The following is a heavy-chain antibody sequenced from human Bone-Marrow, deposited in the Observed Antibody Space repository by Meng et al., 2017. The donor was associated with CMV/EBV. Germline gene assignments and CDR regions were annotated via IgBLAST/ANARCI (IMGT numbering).Heavy chain of an antibody. Sequence: QVQLVQAGAEVKKPGASVKVSCKASGYTVTDYYIHGVRQAPGQWLEWMGWINPNDDTNYAQKFQGRVTMTRDMSINTVYMELSRLTSDDTAVYYCARSSGWSRFDYWGLGTLVTVSS. CDR2: INPNDDT. J-gene: IGHJ4*02. CDR1: GYTVTDYY. D-gene: IGHD6-19*01. V-gene: IGHV1-2*02. CDR3: ARSSGWSRFDY.